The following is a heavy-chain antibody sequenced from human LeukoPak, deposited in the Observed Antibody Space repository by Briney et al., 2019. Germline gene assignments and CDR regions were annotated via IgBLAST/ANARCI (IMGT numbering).Heavy chain of an antibody. CDR2: ISWNSVSM. CDR3: AYSPYCSINNCYDGGY. CDR1: SSGGYY. V-gene: IGHV3-9*01. D-gene: IGHD2-2*01. J-gene: IGHJ4*02. Sequence: SSGGYYWSWVRQAPGKGLEWVSSISWNSVSMRYADSVKGRFTISRDNAKNSLYLQMNSLRAEDTALYYCAYSPYCSINNCYDGGYWGQGTLVTVSS.